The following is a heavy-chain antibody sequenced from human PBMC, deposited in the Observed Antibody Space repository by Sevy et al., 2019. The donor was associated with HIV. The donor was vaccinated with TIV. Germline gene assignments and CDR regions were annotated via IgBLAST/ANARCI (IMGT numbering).Heavy chain of an antibody. J-gene: IGHJ4*02. V-gene: IGHV1-2*02. CDR1: GYTFTGYH. CDR2: INPDSGDT. CDR3: ARAFCSNTTCFYYFDH. Sequence: ASVKVSCKASGYTFTGYHMHCLRQAPGQGLEWMGWINPDSGDTKYAQKFQGRVTMNRDTSISTAYMELRRLRSDDTVVYYCARAFCSNTTCFYYFDHWGQGTLVTVSS. D-gene: IGHD2-2*01.